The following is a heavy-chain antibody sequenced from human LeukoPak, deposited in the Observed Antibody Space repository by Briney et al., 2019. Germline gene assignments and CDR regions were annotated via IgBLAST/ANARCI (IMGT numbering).Heavy chain of an antibody. V-gene: IGHV1-69*05. D-gene: IGHD6-13*01. Sequence: ASVKVSCKASGGTFSSYAISWVRQAPGQGLEWMGGIIPIFGTANYAQKFQGRVTITTDESTSTAYMELSSLRSEDTAVYYCVFGVAAAGTLKGLYFDYGGRGPLVTVSS. J-gene: IGHJ4*02. CDR1: GGTFSSYA. CDR2: IIPIFGTA. CDR3: VFGVAAAGTLKGLYFDY.